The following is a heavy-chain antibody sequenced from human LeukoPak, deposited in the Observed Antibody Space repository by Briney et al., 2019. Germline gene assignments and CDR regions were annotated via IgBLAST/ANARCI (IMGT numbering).Heavy chain of an antibody. D-gene: IGHD6-6*01. CDR1: GFTFSSYA. CDR2: ISGSGGST. CDR3: AKSIRIAARPRGFDY. J-gene: IGHJ4*02. Sequence: VGSLGLSCAASGFTFSSYAMSWVRQAPGKGLEWVSAISGSGGSTYYADSVKGRFTISRDNSKNTLYLQMNSLRAEDTAVYYCAKSIRIAARPRGFDYWGQGTLVTVSS. V-gene: IGHV3-23*01.